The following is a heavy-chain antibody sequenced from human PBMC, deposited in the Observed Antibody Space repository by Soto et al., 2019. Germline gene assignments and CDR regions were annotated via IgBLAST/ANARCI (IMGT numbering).Heavy chain of an antibody. CDR2: ISSSSSTI. Sequence: GGSLRLSCAASGFTFSSYSMNWVRQAPGKGLEWVSYISSSSSTIYYADSVKGRFTISRDNAKNSLYLQMNSLRDEDTAVYYCARDGMEAHDYGDLYYYYGMDVWGQGTTVTVSS. D-gene: IGHD4-17*01. CDR3: ARDGMEAHDYGDLYYYYGMDV. V-gene: IGHV3-48*02. CDR1: GFTFSSYS. J-gene: IGHJ6*02.